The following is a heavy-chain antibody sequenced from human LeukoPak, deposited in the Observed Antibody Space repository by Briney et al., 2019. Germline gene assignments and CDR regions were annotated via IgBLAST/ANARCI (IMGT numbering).Heavy chain of an antibody. D-gene: IGHD3-9*01. J-gene: IGHJ4*02. V-gene: IGHV3-9*01. CDR3: AKDPYYDILTGYSFPAYFDY. CDR2: ISWNSGSI. CDR1: GFTFDDYA. Sequence: GRSLRLPCAASGFTFDDYAMHWVRQAPGKGLEWVSGISWNSGSIGYADSVKGRFTISRDNAKNSLYLQMNSLRAEDTALYYCAKDPYYDILTGYSFPAYFDYWGQGTLVTVSS.